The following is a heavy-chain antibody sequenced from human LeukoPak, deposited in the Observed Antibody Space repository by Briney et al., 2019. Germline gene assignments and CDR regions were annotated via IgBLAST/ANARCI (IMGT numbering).Heavy chain of an antibody. D-gene: IGHD2-8*02. Sequence: SETLSLTCTVSGGSNNNFYWSWIRQSPGKGLEWIGYVHSSGRTDYNPSLRSRVSMSADTSKSQLSLRLTSVTAADTAVYFCARHDEECPGEYCFLLSFDYWGPGSLVTVSS. J-gene: IGHJ4*01. CDR2: VHSSGRT. CDR1: GGSNNNFY. CDR3: ARHDEECPGEYCFLLSFDY. V-gene: IGHV4-59*08.